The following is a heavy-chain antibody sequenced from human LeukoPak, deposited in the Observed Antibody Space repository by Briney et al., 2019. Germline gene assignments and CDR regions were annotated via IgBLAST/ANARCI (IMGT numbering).Heavy chain of an antibody. Sequence: GGSLRLSCAASGFTFSSYAMSWVRQAPGKGLEWVSAISGSGGSTYYADSVKGRFTISRDNSKNTLYLQMNSLRAEDTAVYYCARSYDSSGYYGYYYYGMDVWGQGTTVTVSS. V-gene: IGHV3-23*01. D-gene: IGHD3-22*01. CDR1: GFTFSSYA. CDR3: ARSYDSSGYYGYYYYGMDV. J-gene: IGHJ6*02. CDR2: ISGSGGST.